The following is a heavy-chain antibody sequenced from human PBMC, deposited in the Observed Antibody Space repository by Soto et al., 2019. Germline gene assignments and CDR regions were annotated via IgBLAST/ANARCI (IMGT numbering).Heavy chain of an antibody. CDR3: ARGEAARPQFDY. CDR2: IYYSGST. CDR1: GGSISSGDYY. D-gene: IGHD6-6*01. Sequence: SETLSLTCTVSGGSISSGDYYWSWIRQPPGKGLEWIGYIYYSGSTYYNPSLKSRVTISVDTSKNQFSLKLSSVTAADTAVYYCARGEAARPQFDYWGQGTLVTVSS. V-gene: IGHV4-30-4*01. J-gene: IGHJ4*02.